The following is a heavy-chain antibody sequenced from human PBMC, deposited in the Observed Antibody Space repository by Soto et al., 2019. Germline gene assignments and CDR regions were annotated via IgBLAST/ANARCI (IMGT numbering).Heavy chain of an antibody. CDR1: GGSISGYY. J-gene: IGHJ4*02. CDR2: IYSSGSA. D-gene: IGHD3-16*02. Sequence: QVQLQESGPGLVKPSETLSVTCDVSGGSISGYYWAWIRQPPGRGLEYLGHIYSSGSANYNPSLASRVTMSVDTSMTQFSLTLRSVSDADTAFYYCARHANGESYPMDHWGRGTLVTVFS. CDR3: ARHANGESYPMDH. V-gene: IGHV4-59*08.